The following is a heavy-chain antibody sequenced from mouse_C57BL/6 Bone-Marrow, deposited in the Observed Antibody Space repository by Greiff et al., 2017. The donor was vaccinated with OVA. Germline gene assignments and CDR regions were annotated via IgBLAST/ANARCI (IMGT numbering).Heavy chain of an antibody. CDR3: TTMPIYYYGSSYGDFDD. CDR2: IDPEDGDT. Sequence: EVQLQQSGAELVRPGASVKLSCTASGFNIKDYYMHWVKQRPEQGLEWIGRIDPEDGDTEYAPKFQGKATMTADTSSNTAYLQLSSLTSEDTAVYYCTTMPIYYYGSSYGDFDDWGQGTTLTVSS. D-gene: IGHD1-1*01. V-gene: IGHV14-1*01. CDR1: GFNIKDYY. J-gene: IGHJ2*01.